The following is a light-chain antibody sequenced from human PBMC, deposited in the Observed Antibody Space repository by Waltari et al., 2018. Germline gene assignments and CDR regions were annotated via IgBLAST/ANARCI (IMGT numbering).Light chain of an antibody. Sequence: QTVVTQEPSLSVSPGGTVTLTLSLRSGSPSTTSYATWYQQTPGQAPRTLVYKANARSSGVPDRFSGSILGNTAALTITGAQADDESDYYCALYMGSGIWVFGGGTRLTVL. CDR1: SGSPSTTSY. CDR2: KAN. V-gene: IGLV8-61*01. CDR3: ALYMGSGIWV. J-gene: IGLJ3*02.